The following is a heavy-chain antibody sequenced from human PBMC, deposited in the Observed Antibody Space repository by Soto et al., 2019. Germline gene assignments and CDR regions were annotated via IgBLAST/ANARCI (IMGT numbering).Heavy chain of an antibody. CDR1: GGSISSSSYY. CDR2: IYYSGST. V-gene: IGHV4-39*01. Sequence: QLQLQESGPGLVKPSETLSLTCTVSGGSISSSSYYWGWIRQPPGKGLEWIGSIYYSGSTYYNPLLKSRFAMSVDTSMNRFDLKLSSVTAADTAVYYCASPKRAFYNWFEPWGEGTLVTVSS. D-gene: IGHD3-3*02. J-gene: IGHJ5*02. CDR3: ASPKRAFYNWFEP.